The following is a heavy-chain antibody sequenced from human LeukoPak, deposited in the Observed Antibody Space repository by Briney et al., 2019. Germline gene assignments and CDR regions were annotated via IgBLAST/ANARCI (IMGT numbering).Heavy chain of an antibody. D-gene: IGHD5-24*01. CDR2: TSTYNGNT. CDR1: GYTFTSYG. J-gene: IGHJ5*02. CDR3: ARDNSVRDEAWWFNP. V-gene: IGHV1-18*01. Sequence: RASVKVSCKASGYTFTSYGISWVRQAPGQGLEWMGWTSTYNGNTNYAQNLQGRVTMTTDTSTSTAYMELRSLRSDDTAVYYCARDNSVRDEAWWFNPWGQGTLVTVSS.